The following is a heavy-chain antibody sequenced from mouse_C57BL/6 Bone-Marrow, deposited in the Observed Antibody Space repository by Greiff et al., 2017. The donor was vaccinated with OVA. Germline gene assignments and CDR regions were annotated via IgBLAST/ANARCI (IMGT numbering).Heavy chain of an antibody. Sequence: VNVVESGAELARPGASVKLSCKASGYTLTSYGISWVKQRPGQGLEWIGEIYPRSGNTYYNEKFKGKATLTADKSSSTAYMELRSLTSEDSAVYFCALTQYFDVWGTGTTVTVSS. CDR3: ALTQYFDV. J-gene: IGHJ1*03. CDR1: GYTLTSYG. D-gene: IGHD4-1*01. CDR2: IYPRSGNT. V-gene: IGHV1-81*01.